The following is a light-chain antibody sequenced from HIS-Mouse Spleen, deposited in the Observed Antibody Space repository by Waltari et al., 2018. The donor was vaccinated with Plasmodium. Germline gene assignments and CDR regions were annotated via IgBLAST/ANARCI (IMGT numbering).Light chain of an antibody. Sequence: SYELTQPPSVSVSPGQTATITCSGDQLGYTYACWDQQTPGQSPVLVNYQASKRPSGIPERFSGSNSGNTATLTISGTQAMDEADYYCQAWDSSTVVFGGGTKLTVL. V-gene: IGLV3-1*01. J-gene: IGLJ2*01. CDR1: QLGYTY. CDR2: QAS. CDR3: QAWDSSTVV.